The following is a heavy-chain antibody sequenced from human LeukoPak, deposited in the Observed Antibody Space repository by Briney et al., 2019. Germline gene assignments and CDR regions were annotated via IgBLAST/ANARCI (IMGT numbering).Heavy chain of an antibody. CDR2: INPKSGGT. CDR3: ASVKLGPEGFFDS. J-gene: IGHJ4*02. CDR1: GNTFSGYY. Sequence: GASVEVSCKASGNTFSGYYIHWVRQAPGQGLEWMGWINPKSGGTNYAQKFQGRVTMTRDTSISTAYMELRRLRSDDTAVYHCASVKLGPEGFFDSWGQGTLVTVSS. V-gene: IGHV1-2*02. D-gene: IGHD7-27*01.